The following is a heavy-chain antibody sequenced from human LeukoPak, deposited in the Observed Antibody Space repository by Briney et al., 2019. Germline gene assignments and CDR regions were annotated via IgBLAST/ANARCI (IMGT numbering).Heavy chain of an antibody. J-gene: IGHJ4*02. Sequence: SETLSLTCTVSLDSTTSNFWSWVRQPPGKGLEWIVEIHRSGSTNYNPSLQSRVTISIDRSKNQIALELSSVTAADTAVYYCAREIVGGFNPGAYSGQGTLVTVSS. CDR3: AREIVGGFNPGAY. V-gene: IGHV4-4*02. CDR1: LDSTTSNF. D-gene: IGHD1-14*01. CDR2: IHRSGST.